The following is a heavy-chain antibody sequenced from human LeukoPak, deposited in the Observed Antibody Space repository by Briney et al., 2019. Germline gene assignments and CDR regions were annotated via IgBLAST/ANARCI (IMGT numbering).Heavy chain of an antibody. Sequence: HPGGSLRLSCAASGFTVSSNYMSWVRQAPGKGLEWVSVIYSGGSTYYADSVKGRFTISRDNSKNTLYLQMNSLRAEDTAVYYCARHRSSWLIDYWGQGTLVTVSS. CDR3: ARHRSSWLIDY. V-gene: IGHV3-53*01. D-gene: IGHD6-6*01. CDR2: IYSGGST. CDR1: GFTVSSNY. J-gene: IGHJ4*02.